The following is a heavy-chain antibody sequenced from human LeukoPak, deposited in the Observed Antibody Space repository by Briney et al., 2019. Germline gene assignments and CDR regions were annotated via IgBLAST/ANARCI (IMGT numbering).Heavy chain of an antibody. V-gene: IGHV3-30-3*01. J-gene: IGHJ4*02. CDR2: ISYDGGNK. CDR1: GFTFSSYA. CDR3: AESTTVVTHFDY. Sequence: GGSLRLSCAASGFTFSSYAMHWVRQAPGKGLEWVAVISYDGGNKYYADSVKGRFTISRDNSKNTLYLQMNSLRAEDTAVYYCAESTTVVTHFDYWGQGTLVTVSS. D-gene: IGHD4-23*01.